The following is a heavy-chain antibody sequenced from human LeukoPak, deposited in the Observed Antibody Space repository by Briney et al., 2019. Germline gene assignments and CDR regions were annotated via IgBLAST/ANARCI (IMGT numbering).Heavy chain of an antibody. CDR1: GFTFSSYG. CDR3: AKDMPPRFGELPSPIDY. V-gene: IGHV3-30*18. J-gene: IGHJ4*02. Sequence: GGSLRLSCAASGFTFSSYGMHWVRQAPGKGLEWVAVISYDGSNKYCADSVKGRFTISRDNSKNTLYLQMNSLRAEDTAVYYCAKDMPPRFGELPSPIDYWGQGTLVTVSS. CDR2: ISYDGSNK. D-gene: IGHD3-10*01.